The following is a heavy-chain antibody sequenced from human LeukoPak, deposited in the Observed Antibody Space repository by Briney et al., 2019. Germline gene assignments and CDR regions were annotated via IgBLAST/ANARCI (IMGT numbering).Heavy chain of an antibody. CDR1: GGSVSSGGYY. D-gene: IGHD3-3*01. Sequence: SETLSLTCTVSGGSVSSGGYYWSWIRQPPGKGLEWIGYIYYSGSTNYNPSLKSRVTISVDTSKNQFSLKLSSVTAADTAVYYCARGSYDFWSGYYTHRYYFDYWGQGTLVTVSS. V-gene: IGHV4-61*08. CDR3: ARGSYDFWSGYYTHRYYFDY. J-gene: IGHJ4*02. CDR2: IYYSGST.